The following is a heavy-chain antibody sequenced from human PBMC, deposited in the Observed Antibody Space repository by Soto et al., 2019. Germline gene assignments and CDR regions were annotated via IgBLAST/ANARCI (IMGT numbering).Heavy chain of an antibody. J-gene: IGHJ4*02. Sequence: SVKVSCKASGGTFSSYTISWVRQAPGQGLEWMGRIIPILGSTYYADSVKGRFTISRDNSKNTLYLQMNSLRAEDTAVYYCARDQGYSHYWGQGTLVTVSS. V-gene: IGHV1-69*08. CDR2: IIPILGST. D-gene: IGHD5-18*01. CDR1: GGTFSSYT. CDR3: ARDQGYSHY.